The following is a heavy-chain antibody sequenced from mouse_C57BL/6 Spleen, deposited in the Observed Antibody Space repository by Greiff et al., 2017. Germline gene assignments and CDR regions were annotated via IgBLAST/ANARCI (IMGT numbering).Heavy chain of an antibody. CDR3: TRGHSKTWFAY. CDR1: GFTFSSYA. J-gene: IGHJ3*01. V-gene: IGHV5-9-1*02. Sequence: EVQLVESGEGLVKPGGSLKLSCAASGFTFSSYAMSWVRQTPEKRLEWVAYISSGGDYIYYADTVKGRFTISRDNARNTLYLQISSLKSEDTAMYYCTRGHSKTWFAYWGQGTLVTVSA. CDR2: ISSGGDYI. D-gene: IGHD2-5*01.